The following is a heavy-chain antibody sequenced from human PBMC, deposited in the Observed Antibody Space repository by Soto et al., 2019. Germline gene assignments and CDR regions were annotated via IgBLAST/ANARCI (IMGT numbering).Heavy chain of an antibody. CDR1: GFTFSSYS. Sequence: GGSLRLSCAASGFTFSSYSMNWVRQAPGKGLEWVSSISSSSSYIYYADSVKGRFTISRDNAKNSLYPQMNSLRAEDTAVYYCASDIVVVPAAVPIAAFVVWGQGTTVTVSS. CDR3: ASDIVVVPAAVPIAAFVV. V-gene: IGHV3-21*01. J-gene: IGHJ6*02. D-gene: IGHD2-2*01. CDR2: ISSSSSYI.